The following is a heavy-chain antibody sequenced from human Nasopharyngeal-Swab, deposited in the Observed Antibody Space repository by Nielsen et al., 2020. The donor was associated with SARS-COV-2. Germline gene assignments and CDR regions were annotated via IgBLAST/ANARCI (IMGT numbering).Heavy chain of an antibody. J-gene: IGHJ6*02. CDR3: ARDTATADYYYYYGMDV. Sequence: WIRQPPGKGLEWVSSISSSSSTIYYADSVKGRFTISRDNAKNSLYLQMNSLRAEDTAVYYCARDTATADYYYYYGMDVWGQGTTVTVSS. V-gene: IGHV3-48*04. D-gene: IGHD5-18*01. CDR2: ISSSSSTI.